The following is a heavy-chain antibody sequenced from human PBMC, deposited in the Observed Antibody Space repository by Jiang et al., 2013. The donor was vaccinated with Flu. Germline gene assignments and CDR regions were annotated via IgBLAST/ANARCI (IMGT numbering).Heavy chain of an antibody. CDR1: GFTFSSYA. CDR2: ISGSGGNT. CDR3: AKGVNWDSSGYQEYFDN. D-gene: IGHD3-22*01. V-gene: IGHV3-23*04. Sequence: VQLVESGGGLVQPGGSLRLSCAASGFTFSSYAVTWVRQAPGKGLEWVSGISGSGGNTYYVDSVKGRFTTSRDNSKNTLYLQMNSLRAEDTAVYYCAKGVNWDSSGYQEYFDNWGQGTLVTVSS. J-gene: IGHJ4*02.